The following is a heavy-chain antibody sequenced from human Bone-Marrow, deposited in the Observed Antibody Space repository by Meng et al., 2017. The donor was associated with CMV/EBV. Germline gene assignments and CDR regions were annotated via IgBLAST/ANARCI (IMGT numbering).Heavy chain of an antibody. J-gene: IGHJ6*02. V-gene: IGHV3-21*01. Sequence: GGSLRLSCAASGFTFSSYSMNWVRQAPGKGLEWVSSISSSSSYIYYADSVKGRFTISRDNAKNSLYLQMNSLRAEDTAVYYCARDRSYYDILTGSMQYYGMDVWGQGTTATVSS. CDR3: ARDRSYYDILTGSMQYYGMDV. CDR1: GFTFSSYS. CDR2: ISSSSSYI. D-gene: IGHD3-9*01.